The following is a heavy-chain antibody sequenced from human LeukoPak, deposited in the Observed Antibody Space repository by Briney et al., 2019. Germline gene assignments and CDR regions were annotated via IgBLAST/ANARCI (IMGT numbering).Heavy chain of an antibody. D-gene: IGHD6-6*01. CDR1: GYGFTDYY. V-gene: IGHV1-2*02. Sequence: ASLKVSCQASGYGFTDYYVHWIRQAPGQGLEWMGWINPSRGATISAQKFQGRVTMTRDTFTTTAYMEINSLVSDDTAVYYCARGWQINSSGGFVDPWGQGTLVTVSS. J-gene: IGHJ5*02. CDR2: INPSRGAT. CDR3: ARGWQINSSGGFVDP.